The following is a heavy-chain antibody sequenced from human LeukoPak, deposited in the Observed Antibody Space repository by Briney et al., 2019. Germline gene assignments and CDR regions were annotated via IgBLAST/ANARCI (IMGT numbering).Heavy chain of an antibody. V-gene: IGHV3-53*01. J-gene: IGHJ4*02. Sequence: GGSLRLSCVASGFNVRSNYMSWVRQAPGKGLEWVSVIYSGGSTYYAKSVEGRFTISRDNSKNTLYLQMNGLRVEDTAVYYCARKLLSPAAPFDYWGPGTLVTVSS. CDR2: IYSGGST. CDR1: GFNVRSNY. CDR3: ARKLLSPAAPFDY. D-gene: IGHD4-23*01.